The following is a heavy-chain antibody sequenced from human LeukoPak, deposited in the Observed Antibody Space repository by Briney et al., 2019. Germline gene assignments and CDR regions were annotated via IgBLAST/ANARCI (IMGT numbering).Heavy chain of an antibody. V-gene: IGHV4-61*01. CDR1: DASVSSDNYY. CDR3: ARDLIYLTNYYYYGMDV. J-gene: IGHJ6*02. Sequence: SETLSLTCTASDASVSSDNYYWSWIRQPPGKGLEWIGYMYYSGNTSYNPSLKSRVTISVDTSKNQFSLKLNSVTAADTAVYYCARDLIYLTNYYYYGMDVWGQGTTVTVSS. D-gene: IGHD4/OR15-4a*01. CDR2: MYYSGNT.